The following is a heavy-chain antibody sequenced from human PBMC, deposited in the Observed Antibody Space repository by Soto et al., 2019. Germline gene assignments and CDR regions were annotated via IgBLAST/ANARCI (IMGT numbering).Heavy chain of an antibody. CDR3: ARARGRSYGRVGYAFDI. Sequence: SETLSLTCTVSGGSISSGGYYWSWIRQHPGKGLEWIGYIYYSGSTYYNPSLKSRVTISVDTSKNQFSLKLSSVTAADTAVYYCARARGRSYGRVGYAFDIWGQGTMVTVSS. D-gene: IGHD1-26*01. CDR2: IYYSGST. CDR1: GGSISSGGYY. V-gene: IGHV4-31*03. J-gene: IGHJ3*02.